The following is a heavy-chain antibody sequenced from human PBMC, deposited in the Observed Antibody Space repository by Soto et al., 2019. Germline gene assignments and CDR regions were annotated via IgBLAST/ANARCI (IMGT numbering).Heavy chain of an antibody. J-gene: IGHJ6*03. Sequence: ASVKVSCKASGYTFTSYGISWVRQAPGQGLEWMGWISAYNGNTNDAQKLQGRVTMTTDTSTSTAYMELRSLRSDDTAVYFCVRRLGWTDPYYYMDVWGKGTTVTASS. CDR2: ISAYNGNT. D-gene: IGHD3-16*01. V-gene: IGHV1-18*01. CDR1: GYTFTSYG. CDR3: VRRLGWTDPYYYMDV.